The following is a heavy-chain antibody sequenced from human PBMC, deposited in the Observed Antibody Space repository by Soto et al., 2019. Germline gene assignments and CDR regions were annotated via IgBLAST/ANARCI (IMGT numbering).Heavy chain of an antibody. CDR1: GYTFTSYS. J-gene: IGHJ4*02. D-gene: IGHD4-17*01. Sequence: EASVKVSCKASGYTFTSYSMHWVRQAPGQRLEWMGWINAGSGNTSYSQKFQGRVTITRDTSTSTVYMELSSLRSEDTAVYYCARDAVYGDFRRGGNYFDYWGQGTLVTVSS. CDR3: ARDAVYGDFRRGGNYFDY. CDR2: INAGSGNT. V-gene: IGHV1-3*01.